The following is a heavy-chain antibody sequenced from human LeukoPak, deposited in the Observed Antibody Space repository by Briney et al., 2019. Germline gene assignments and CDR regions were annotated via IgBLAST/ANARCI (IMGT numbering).Heavy chain of an antibody. V-gene: IGHV4-30-2*01. CDR1: GVSISSGGYS. Sequence: TLSLTCAVSGVSISSGGYSGSWIRQPPGKGLAWIRYIYHSGSTYYNPSLKSRVTISVDRSKNQFSLKLSSVTAADTAVYYCARSITISKPLEYYFDYWGQGTLVTVSS. CDR3: ARSITISKPLEYYFDY. D-gene: IGHD3-9*01. J-gene: IGHJ4*02. CDR2: IYHSGST.